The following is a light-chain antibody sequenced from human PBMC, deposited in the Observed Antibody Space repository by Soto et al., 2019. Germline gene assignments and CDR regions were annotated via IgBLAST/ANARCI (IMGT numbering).Light chain of an antibody. CDR3: QKYNSALGA. CDR1: QGIGIN. J-gene: IGKJ4*01. CDR2: AAS. V-gene: IGKV1-27*01. Sequence: DIQLPNPPPPLSPSVGAEVTIICRASQGIGINLAWYQQKPGKVPKLLIYAASTLQSGVPSRFSGSGSGTDFTLTISSLQPEDVATYYCQKYNSALGAFGGGTKVEIK.